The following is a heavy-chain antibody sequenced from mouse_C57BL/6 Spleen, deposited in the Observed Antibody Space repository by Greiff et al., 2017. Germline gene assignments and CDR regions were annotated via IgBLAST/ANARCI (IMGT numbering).Heavy chain of an antibody. CDR1: GYTFTSYW. V-gene: IGHV1-69*01. D-gene: IGHD1-1*01. CDR3: ARGLLMYYCDY. Sequence: QVQLQQPGAELVMPGASVKLSCKASGYTFTSYWMHWVKQRPGQGLEWIGEIDPSDSYTNYNQKFKGKSTLTVDKSSSTAYMQLSSLTSEDSAVYYCARGLLMYYCDYWGQGTTLTVSS. CDR2: IDPSDSYT. J-gene: IGHJ2*01.